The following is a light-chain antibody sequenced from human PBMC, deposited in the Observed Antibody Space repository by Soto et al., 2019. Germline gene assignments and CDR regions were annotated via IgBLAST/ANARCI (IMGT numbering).Light chain of an antibody. CDR3: QQYGSSYT. CDR2: GAS. J-gene: IGKJ2*01. V-gene: IGKV3-20*01. CDR1: QSVSSSY. Sequence: EIVLTQSPGTLSLSPGERATLSCRPSQSVSSSYLAWYQQKPGQSPRLLIYGASSRAIDIPDRFSGSGSGPDFTLTISRLEPEDSAVYYCQQYGSSYTFGQGTKLEIK.